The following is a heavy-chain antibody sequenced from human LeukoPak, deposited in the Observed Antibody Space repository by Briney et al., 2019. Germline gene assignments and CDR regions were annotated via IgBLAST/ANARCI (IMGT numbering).Heavy chain of an antibody. D-gene: IGHD3-16*01. V-gene: IGHV5-51*01. J-gene: IGHJ6*02. CDR2: IYPGGSDT. CDR1: GYRFTSYW. Sequence: GESLKISCKGSGYRFTSYWIGWVRQMPGKGLEWMGIIYPGGSDTRYSPSIQGKVTISADKTISTAYLQRSSQKASDTAMYHCARQGTFGYGMDVWGQGTTVTVSS. CDR3: ARQGTFGYGMDV.